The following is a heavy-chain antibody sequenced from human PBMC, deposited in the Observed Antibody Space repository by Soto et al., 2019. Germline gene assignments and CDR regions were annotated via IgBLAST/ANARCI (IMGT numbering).Heavy chain of an antibody. J-gene: IGHJ6*02. CDR1: GGSISSYY. V-gene: IGHV4-59*01. CDR2: IYYSGST. CDR3: ARWGVVVVAATQYYCGMDV. Sequence: SETLSLTCTVSGGSISSYYWSWIRQPPGKGLEWIGYIYYSGSTNYNPSLKSRVTISVDTSKNQFSLKLSSVTAADTAVYYCARWGVVVVAATQYYCGMDVWGQGTTVTVSS. D-gene: IGHD2-15*01.